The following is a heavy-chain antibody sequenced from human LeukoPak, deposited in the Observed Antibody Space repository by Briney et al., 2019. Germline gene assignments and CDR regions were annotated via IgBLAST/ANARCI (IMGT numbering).Heavy chain of an antibody. CDR2: IIAIFSTA. CDR1: GGTFSNYV. Sequence: SVKVSCKASGGTFSNYVFTWVRQAPGQGLEWMGGIIAIFSTANYAQKFQGRVTITADESTSTAYMELSSLRSEDTAVYYCATVQEDYDVLTGYINWFDPWGQGTLVTVSS. V-gene: IGHV1-69*13. D-gene: IGHD3-9*01. J-gene: IGHJ5*02. CDR3: ATVQEDYDVLTGYINWFDP.